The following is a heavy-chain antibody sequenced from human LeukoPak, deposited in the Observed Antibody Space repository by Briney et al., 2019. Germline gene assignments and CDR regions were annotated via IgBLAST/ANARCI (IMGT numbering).Heavy chain of an antibody. Sequence: PSETLSLTCSISGGSINNYYWSWIRQPPGKGLEWIAYIYYSGSTNYNPSLKSRVTISVDTSKNQFSRKLSAVTAADTAVYYCARDASRDGYNRGYNWFDPWGQGTLVTVSS. D-gene: IGHD5-24*01. J-gene: IGHJ5*02. CDR3: ARDASRDGYNRGYNWFDP. CDR2: IYYSGST. CDR1: GGSINNYY. V-gene: IGHV4-59*01.